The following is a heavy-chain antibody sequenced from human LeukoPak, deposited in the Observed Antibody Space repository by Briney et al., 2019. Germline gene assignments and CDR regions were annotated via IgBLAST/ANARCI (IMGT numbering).Heavy chain of an antibody. CDR3: TTLTVASNFDY. V-gene: IGHV3-48*03. J-gene: IGHJ4*02. Sequence: PGGSLRLSCAASGFSFSVYEIHWVRQAPGKGLEWISDVSSSGTTTYYADSVKGRFTISRDNAKNSLYLQMNSLRAEDTAVHYCTTLTVASNFDYWGQGTLVTVSS. CDR2: VSSSGTTT. D-gene: IGHD6-19*01. CDR1: GFSFSVYE.